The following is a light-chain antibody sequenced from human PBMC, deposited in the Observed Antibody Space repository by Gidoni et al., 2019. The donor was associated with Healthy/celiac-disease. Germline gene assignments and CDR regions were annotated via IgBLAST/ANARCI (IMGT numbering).Light chain of an antibody. V-gene: IGLV2-14*03. CDR3: SSYTSSSTPV. J-gene: IGLJ3*02. CDR2: DVS. CDR1: SSDVGGYNY. Sequence: QSALTQPASVSGSPGQSITIACTGTSSDVGGYNYVSWYQHHPGKAPKLMIYDVSNRPSGVSNRFSGSTSGNTASLTISGLQAEDEADYYCSSYTSSSTPVFGGGTKLPVL.